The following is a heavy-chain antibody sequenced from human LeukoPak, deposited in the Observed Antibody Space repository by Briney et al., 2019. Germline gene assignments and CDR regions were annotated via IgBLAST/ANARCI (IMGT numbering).Heavy chain of an antibody. Sequence: HRESLQISCQASGSTFTTYWIGWVRQLPGKGLEWMGIIYPGDSDTTYSPSFQGQVTISADKSISTAYLQWSSLKASDTAMYYCAIRYSGSYNDYWGQGTLVTVSS. D-gene: IGHD1-26*01. CDR2: IYPGDSDT. CDR1: GSTFTTYW. V-gene: IGHV5-51*01. J-gene: IGHJ4*02. CDR3: AIRYSGSYNDY.